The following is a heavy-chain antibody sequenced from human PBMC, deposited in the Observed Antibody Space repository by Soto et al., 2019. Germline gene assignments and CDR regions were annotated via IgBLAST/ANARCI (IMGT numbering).Heavy chain of an antibody. J-gene: IGHJ4*02. CDR2: IYYSGST. D-gene: IGHD3-10*01. Sequence: QVQLQESGPGLVKPSQTLSLTCTVSGGSISSGDYYWSWIRQPPGKGLEWIGDIYYSGSTYYNPPLKRRVTIAVDTSKNQCSLKLSSVTAADTAVYYCARVGGFGATTIDYWGQGTLVTVSS. CDR1: GGSISSGDYY. V-gene: IGHV4-30-4*01. CDR3: ARVGGFGATTIDY.